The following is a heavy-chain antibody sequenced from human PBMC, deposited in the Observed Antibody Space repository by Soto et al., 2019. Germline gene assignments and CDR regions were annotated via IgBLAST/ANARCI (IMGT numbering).Heavy chain of an antibody. V-gene: IGHV3-30-3*01. D-gene: IGHD1-26*01. CDR3: ARAPRWELPPLDF. CDR1: GFTFSSYA. CDR2: ISYDGSNK. Sequence: QVQLVESGGGVVQPGRSLRLSCAASGFTFSSYAMHWVRQAPGKGLEWVAVISYDGSNKYYADSVKGRFTISRDNSKNTLYLQMNSLRDEDTAVYYCARAPRWELPPLDFWGQGTLVTVSS. J-gene: IGHJ4*02.